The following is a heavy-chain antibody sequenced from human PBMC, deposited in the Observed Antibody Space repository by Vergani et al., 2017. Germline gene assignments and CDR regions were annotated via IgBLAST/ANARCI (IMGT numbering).Heavy chain of an antibody. J-gene: IGHJ3*02. Sequence: QVQLQESGPGLVKPSETLSLTCTVSGGSISSYYWSWIRQPPGKGLEWIGYIYYSGSTNYNPSLKSRVTISVDTSKNQFSLKLSSVTAADTAVYYCARGGCYCSSTSCYPTAFDIWGQGTMVTVSS. CDR3: ARGGCYCSSTSCYPTAFDI. CDR1: GGSISSYY. V-gene: IGHV4-59*12. D-gene: IGHD2-2*01. CDR2: IYYSGST.